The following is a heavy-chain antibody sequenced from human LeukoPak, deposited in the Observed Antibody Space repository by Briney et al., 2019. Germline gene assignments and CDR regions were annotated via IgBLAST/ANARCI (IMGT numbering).Heavy chain of an antibody. CDR3: ARDKSPQTTVPNYFDY. CDR2: ISSSSSTI. CDR1: GFTFSSYS. J-gene: IGHJ4*02. Sequence: SGGSLRLSCAASGFTFSSYSMNWVRQAPGKGLEWVSYISSSSSTIYYADSVKGRFTISRDNAKNSLYLQMNSLRAEDTAVYYCARDKSPQTTVPNYFDYWGQGTLVTVSS. D-gene: IGHD4-17*01. V-gene: IGHV3-48*04.